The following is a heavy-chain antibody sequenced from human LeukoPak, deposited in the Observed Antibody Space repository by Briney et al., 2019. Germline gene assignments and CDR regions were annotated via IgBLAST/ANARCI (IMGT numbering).Heavy chain of an antibody. J-gene: IGHJ4*02. Sequence: ASVKVSCKASGYTFTTYDVSWVRQAPGQGLEWVGWMNPHSGNTGYAHKFQGRVTMTRDTSINTAYLELTSLISDDTAVYYCVRDGSHIWGLACWGQGTLVAVSS. D-gene: IGHD3-16*01. V-gene: IGHV1-8*01. CDR2: MNPHSGNT. CDR1: GYTFTTYD. CDR3: VRDGSHIWGLAC.